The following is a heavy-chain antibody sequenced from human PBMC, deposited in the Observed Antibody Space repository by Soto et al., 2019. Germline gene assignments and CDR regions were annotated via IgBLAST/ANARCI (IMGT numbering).Heavy chain of an antibody. CDR2: ISAYNGNT. Sequence: ASVKVSCTASGYTFTSYGISWVRQAPGQGLEWMGWISAYNGNTNYAQKLQGRVTMTTDTSTSTAYMELRSLRSDDTAVYYCARARKLGGGDCYYDFDEWGQGNLVTV. CDR1: GYTFTSYG. J-gene: IGHJ4*02. CDR3: ARARKLGGGDCYYDFDE. V-gene: IGHV1-18*01. D-gene: IGHD2-21*02.